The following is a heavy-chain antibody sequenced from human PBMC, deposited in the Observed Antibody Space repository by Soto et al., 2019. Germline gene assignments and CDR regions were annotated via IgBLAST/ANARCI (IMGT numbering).Heavy chain of an antibody. D-gene: IGHD3-16*01. CDR2: MYYNGNA. CDR3: AREGGESSDGLYYFDS. J-gene: IGHJ4*02. Sequence: PSETLSLTCSVSGGSMNDYYWSWIRQPPGKGLEWIAYMYYNGNANYNPSLKSRVTISGDTPKNHFSLRLSSVTAADTAVYFCAREGGESSDGLYYFDSWGQGSLVTVSS. V-gene: IGHV4-59*12. CDR1: GGSMNDYY.